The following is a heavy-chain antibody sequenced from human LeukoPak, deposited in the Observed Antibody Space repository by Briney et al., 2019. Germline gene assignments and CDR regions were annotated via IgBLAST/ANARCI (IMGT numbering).Heavy chain of an antibody. D-gene: IGHD3-22*01. V-gene: IGHV1-69*13. Sequence: ASVKVSCKASGGTFSSYAISWVRQAPGQGLEWMGGIIPSFGTANYAQKFQGRVTITADESTSTAYMELSSLRSEDTAVYYCATAVTMIVVVRDAFDIWGQGTMVTVSS. CDR3: ATAVTMIVVVRDAFDI. CDR2: IIPSFGTA. CDR1: GGTFSSYA. J-gene: IGHJ3*02.